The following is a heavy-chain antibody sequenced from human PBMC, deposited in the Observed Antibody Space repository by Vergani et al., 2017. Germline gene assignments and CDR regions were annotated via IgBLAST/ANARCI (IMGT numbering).Heavy chain of an antibody. CDR2: IYYSGST. CDR1: GGSISSGDYY. Sequence: QVQLQESGPGLVKPSQTLSLTCTVSGGSISSGDYYWSWIRQPPGKGLEWIGYIYYSGSTYYNPSLTSRVTISVDTSKNQFSLKLSSVTAADTAVDYCARATGGSSSWLWLDVWGQGTTVTVSS. D-gene: IGHD6-13*01. J-gene: IGHJ6*02. V-gene: IGHV4-30-4*08. CDR3: ARATGGSSSWLWLDV.